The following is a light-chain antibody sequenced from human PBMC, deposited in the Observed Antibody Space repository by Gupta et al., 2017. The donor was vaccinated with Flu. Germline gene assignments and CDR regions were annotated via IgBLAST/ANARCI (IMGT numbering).Light chain of an antibody. V-gene: IGKV3-15*01. CDR2: GAS. CDR1: QSVSRY. Sequence: EIVMTQSPATLSVSPGERATLSCRASQSVSRYLAWYQQKPGQAPRLLIYGASTRATGIPARFSGSGSGTEFTLTISSLQSEDFAVYYCLQYNHWPPFTFGGGTKVEIK. J-gene: IGKJ4*01. CDR3: LQYNHWPPFT.